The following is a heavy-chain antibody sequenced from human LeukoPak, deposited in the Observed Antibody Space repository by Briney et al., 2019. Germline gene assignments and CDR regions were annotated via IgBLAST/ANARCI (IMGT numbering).Heavy chain of an antibody. CDR1: GGSISSSSYY. Sequence: SETLSLTCTVSGGSISSSSYYWGWIRQPPGKGLEWIGSIYYSGSTXXNPSXKSRVTISVDTSKNQFSLKLSSVTAADTAVYXXXRDYDIXERVDYWGQGTLVTVSS. D-gene: IGHD3-9*01. V-gene: IGHV4-39*07. CDR2: IYYSGST. CDR3: XRDYDIXERVDY. J-gene: IGHJ4*02.